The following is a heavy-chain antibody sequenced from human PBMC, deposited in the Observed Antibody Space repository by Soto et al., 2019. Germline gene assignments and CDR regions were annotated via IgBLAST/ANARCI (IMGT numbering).Heavy chain of an antibody. V-gene: IGHV3-21*01. CDR2: ISSRSGI. Sequence: GGSLRLSCVGSGFTFSTYSINWVRQAPGKGLEWVSSISSRSGIYYADSVKGRFTISRDNAKDSVSLQMNSLRAEDTAVYYCAREYPAWPLAYGLDVWGQGTTVTVSS. J-gene: IGHJ6*02. CDR1: GFTFSTYS. CDR3: AREYPAWPLAYGLDV.